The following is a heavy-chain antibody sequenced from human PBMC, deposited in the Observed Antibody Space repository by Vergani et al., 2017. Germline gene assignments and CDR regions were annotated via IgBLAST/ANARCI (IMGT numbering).Heavy chain of an antibody. Sequence: QVQLAESGGGRVQPGRSLRLSCADSGFSFSSHAIHWVRQAPGKGLEWVAVISNDGSKKYYADSVKGRFTISRDNSKNTLDLQMKSLRTQDTAVYYCAKAGSVTSGSLQYNFYMDVWGKGTTVTVS. CDR1: GFSFSSHA. J-gene: IGHJ6*03. D-gene: IGHD3-10*01. V-gene: IGHV3-30*18. CDR2: ISNDGSKK. CDR3: AKAGSVTSGSLQYNFYMDV.